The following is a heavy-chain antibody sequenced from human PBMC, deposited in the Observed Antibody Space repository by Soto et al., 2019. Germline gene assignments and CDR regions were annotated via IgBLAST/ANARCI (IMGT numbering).Heavy chain of an antibody. J-gene: IGHJ4*02. Sequence: GGSLRLSCAASGFTVSSNYMSWVRQAPGKGLEGVSVIYSGGSTYYADSVKGRFTISRDNSKNTLYLQMNSLRAEDTAVYYCARSPRSQLLFDCWGQGTMGTVSA. CDR2: IYSGGST. CDR3: ARSPRSQLLFDC. CDR1: GFTVSSNY. D-gene: IGHD2-2*01. V-gene: IGHV3-53*01.